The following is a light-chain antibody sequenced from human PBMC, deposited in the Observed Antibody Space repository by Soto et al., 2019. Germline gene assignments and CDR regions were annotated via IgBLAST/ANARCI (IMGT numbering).Light chain of an antibody. Sequence: QSALTQPPSASGSPGQSVTISCTGTSSDVGGYNYVCWYQQHPGKAPKLMISEVSKRPSGVPDRFSGYKSGNTSSLTVSGLQVEDEADYDCSSYAGSNNPWVFGGGTKVTVL. CDR3: SSYAGSNNPWV. CDR1: SSDVGGYNY. CDR2: EVS. V-gene: IGLV2-8*01. J-gene: IGLJ3*02.